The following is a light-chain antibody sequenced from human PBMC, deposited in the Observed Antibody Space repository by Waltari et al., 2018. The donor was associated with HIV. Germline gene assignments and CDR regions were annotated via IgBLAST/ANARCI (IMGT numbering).Light chain of an antibody. CDR2: EVN. CDR3: SSDGGTSDGGTNNGDVV. J-gene: IGLJ2*01. Sequence: QSALTQPPSASGSPGQSVTISCTGTTNDIAASNYVSWYQQHPAKAPRPSISEVNNLPPGAPGPFAGSKRGTTSTLTVSRLQAEDEATNVCSSDGGTSDGGTNNGDVVVGGGTKLTVL. V-gene: IGLV2-8*01. CDR1: TNDIAASNY.